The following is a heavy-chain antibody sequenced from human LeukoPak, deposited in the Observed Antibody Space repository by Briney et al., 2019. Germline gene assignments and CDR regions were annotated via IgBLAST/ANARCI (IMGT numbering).Heavy chain of an antibody. CDR1: GFTSNSYA. CDR3: ARDTGTHYFDY. V-gene: IGHV3-30*09. CDR2: ISYDGGNK. D-gene: IGHD3/OR15-3a*01. J-gene: IGHJ4*02. Sequence: PGGSLRLSCAASGFTSNSYAMHCVRQAPGKGLEWVAVISYDGGNKYYADSVKGRFAISRDNSKRTLYLQMNSLRTDDTAVYYCARDTGTHYFDYWGQGTLVSVSS.